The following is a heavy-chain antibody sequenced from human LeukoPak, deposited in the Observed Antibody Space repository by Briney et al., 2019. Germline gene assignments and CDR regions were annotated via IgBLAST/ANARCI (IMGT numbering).Heavy chain of an antibody. CDR3: AKESCSGGSCYNRY. J-gene: IGHJ4*02. V-gene: IGHV3-48*03. D-gene: IGHD2-15*01. CDR2: ISSSGSTI. CDR1: GFTFSSYE. Sequence: GGSLRLSCAASGFTFSSYEMNWVRQAPGKGLEWVSYISSSGSTIYYADSVKGRFTISRDNAKNSLYLQMNSLRAEDTAVYYCAKESCSGGSCYNRYWGQGTLVTVSS.